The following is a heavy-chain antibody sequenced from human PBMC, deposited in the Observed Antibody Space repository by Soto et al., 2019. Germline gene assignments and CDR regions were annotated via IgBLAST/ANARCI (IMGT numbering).Heavy chain of an antibody. CDR3: ARDDDNDANALDY. J-gene: IGHJ4*02. Sequence: GGSLRLSCAASGFTFSKYGMHWVRQAPGKGLEWVALIWNDGIRKVYVDSVKGRFTISRDNSKNTLDLQMNNLRDEDPAVYYCARDDDNDANALDYWGPGTRVTSPQ. CDR1: GFTFSKYG. V-gene: IGHV3-33*01. CDR2: IWNDGIRK.